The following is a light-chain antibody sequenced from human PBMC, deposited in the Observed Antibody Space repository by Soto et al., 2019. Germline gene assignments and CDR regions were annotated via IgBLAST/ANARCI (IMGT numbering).Light chain of an antibody. CDR3: SSYTSSSILYV. Sequence: QSVLTQPASVSGSPGQSITISCTGTSSDVGGYNYVSWYQQHPGKAPKLMIYEVSNRPSGVSNRFSGSKSGNTASLTISGLQADDEADYYCSSYTSSSILYVFGTGTKVTVL. CDR1: SSDVGGYNY. J-gene: IGLJ1*01. CDR2: EVS. V-gene: IGLV2-14*01.